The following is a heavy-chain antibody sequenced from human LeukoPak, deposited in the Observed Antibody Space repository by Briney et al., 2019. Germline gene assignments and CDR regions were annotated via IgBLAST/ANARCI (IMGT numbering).Heavy chain of an antibody. J-gene: IGHJ4*02. V-gene: IGHV3-23*01. CDR1: GFTFSSYA. CDR2: ISGSGGST. D-gene: IGHD2-15*01. Sequence: GGSLRLSCAASGFTFSSYAMSWVRQAPGKGLEWVSAISGSGGSTYYADSVKGRFTISRDNSKNTLCLQMNSLRAEDTAVYYCAKDRGVVVVAATPVDYWRQGTLVTVSS. CDR3: AKDRGVVVVAATPVDY.